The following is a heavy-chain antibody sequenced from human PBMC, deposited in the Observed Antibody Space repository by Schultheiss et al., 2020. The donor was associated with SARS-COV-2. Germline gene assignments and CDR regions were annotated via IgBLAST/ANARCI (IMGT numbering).Heavy chain of an antibody. D-gene: IGHD6-6*01. CDR3: ARNAARLITRAQFDY. V-gene: IGHV3-48*03. Sequence: GGSLRLSCAASGFTFSSYWMNWVRQAPGKGLEWVSYISSSGSTIYYADSVKGRFTISRDNAKNSLYLQMNSLRAEDTAVYYCARNAARLITRAQFDYWGQGTLVTVSS. CDR2: ISSSGSTI. J-gene: IGHJ4*02. CDR1: GFTFSSYW.